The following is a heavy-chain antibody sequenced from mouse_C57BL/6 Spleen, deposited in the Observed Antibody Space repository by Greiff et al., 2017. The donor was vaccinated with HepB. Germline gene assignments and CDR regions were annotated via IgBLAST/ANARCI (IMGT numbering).Heavy chain of an antibody. D-gene: IGHD1-1*01. CDR3: TRFTTVVESY. V-gene: IGHV1-15*01. CDR1: GYTFTDYE. Sequence: QVQLKESGAELVRPGASVTLSCKASGYTFTDYEMHWVKQPPVHGLEWIGAIDPETGGTAYNQKFKGKAILTADKSSSTAYMELRSLTSEDSAVYYCTRFTTVVESYWGQGTTLTVSS. J-gene: IGHJ2*01. CDR2: IDPETGGT.